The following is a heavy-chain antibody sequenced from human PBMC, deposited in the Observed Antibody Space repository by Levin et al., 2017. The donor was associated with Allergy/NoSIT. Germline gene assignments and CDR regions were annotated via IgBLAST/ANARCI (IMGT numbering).Heavy chain of an antibody. CDR2: IYYSGST. V-gene: IGHV4-39*01. D-gene: IGHD6-13*01. CDR1: GGSISSSSYY. CDR3: ARRSESIAAAGTERANWFDP. Sequence: SETLSLTCTVSGGSISSSSYYWGWIRQPPGKGLEWIGSIYYSGSTYYNPSLKSRVTISVDTSKNQFSLKLSSVTAADTAVYYCARRSESIAAAGTERANWFDPWGQGTLVTVSS. J-gene: IGHJ5*02.